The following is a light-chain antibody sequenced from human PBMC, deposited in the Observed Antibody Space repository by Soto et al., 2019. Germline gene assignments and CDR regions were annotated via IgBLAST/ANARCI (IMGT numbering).Light chain of an antibody. J-gene: IGLJ1*01. CDR2: SNN. CDR3: AAWDDSLNGRYV. CDR1: SSHIGSNT. V-gene: IGLV1-44*01. Sequence: QSVLTRPPSASGTPGQRVIISCSGSSSHIGSNTVNWYQQLPGTAPKLLIYSNNQRPSGVPDRFSGSKSGTSASLAISGLQSEDEADYYCAAWDDSLNGRYVFGTGTKVTV.